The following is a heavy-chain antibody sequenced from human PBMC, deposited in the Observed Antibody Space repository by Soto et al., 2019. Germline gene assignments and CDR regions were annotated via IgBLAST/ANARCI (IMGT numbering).Heavy chain of an antibody. Sequence: PSETLSLTCAVYGGSFSGYYWSWIRQPPGKGLEWIGEVNHSGSTNYNPSLKSRVTISVDTSKNQFSLKLSSVTAADTAVYYCARAEYSSSSFHYWGQGTLVTVSS. J-gene: IGHJ4*02. D-gene: IGHD6-6*01. CDR1: GGSFSGYY. CDR3: ARAEYSSSSFHY. CDR2: VNHSGST. V-gene: IGHV4-34*01.